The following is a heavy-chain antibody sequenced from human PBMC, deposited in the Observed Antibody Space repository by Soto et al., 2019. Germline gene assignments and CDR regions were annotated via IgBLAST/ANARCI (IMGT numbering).Heavy chain of an antibody. J-gene: IGHJ4*02. CDR2: IYPGDSDT. Sequence: GESLKISCKGSGYSFTSYWIGWVRQMPGKGLEWMGIIYPGDSDTRYSPSFQGQVTISADKSISTAYLQWSSLKASDTAMYYCARSSDYYDSSGYYQYYFDYWGQGTLVTVSS. V-gene: IGHV5-51*01. D-gene: IGHD3-22*01. CDR3: ARSSDYYDSSGYYQYYFDY. CDR1: GYSFTSYW.